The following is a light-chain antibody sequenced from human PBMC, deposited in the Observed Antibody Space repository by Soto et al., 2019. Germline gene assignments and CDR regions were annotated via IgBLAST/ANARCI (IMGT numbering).Light chain of an antibody. CDR3: QSHDSRNVV. CDR1: SSNIGTGYD. V-gene: IGLV1-40*01. Sequence: QSVLTQPPSVSGAPGQRVTISCTGSSSNIGTGYDVHWYQQLPGTAPKLLIYGNSNRPSGVPDRFSGSRSGTSASLAITGLQAEDEADYYCQSHDSRNVVFGGGTKLTVL. J-gene: IGLJ2*01. CDR2: GNS.